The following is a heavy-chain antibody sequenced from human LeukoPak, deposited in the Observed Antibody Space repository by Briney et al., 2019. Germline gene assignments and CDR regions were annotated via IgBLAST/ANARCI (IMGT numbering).Heavy chain of an antibody. D-gene: IGHD2-8*01. J-gene: IGHJ3*02. V-gene: IGHV1-46*01. Sequence: ASVKVSCKASGYTFTSCYMHWVRQAPGQGLEWMGIINPSGGSTSYAQKFQGRVTMTRDTSTSTVYMELSSLRSEDTAVYYCARAVYEDAFDIWGQGTMVTVSS. CDR3: ARAVYEDAFDI. CDR2: INPSGGST. CDR1: GYTFTSCY.